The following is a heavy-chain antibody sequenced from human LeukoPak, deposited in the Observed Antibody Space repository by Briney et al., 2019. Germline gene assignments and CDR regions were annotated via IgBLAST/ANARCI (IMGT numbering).Heavy chain of an antibody. CDR3: ARNEGNFRADY. J-gene: IGHJ4*02. CDR2: IRYDGSNK. D-gene: IGHD1-7*01. CDR1: AFTFRSYG. V-gene: IGHV3-30*02. Sequence: GGSLRLSCAASAFTFRSYGMHWVRQAPGKGLDWVAFIRYDGSNKYYGDSVKGRFTISRDNSKNTLYLQMNTLRAEDTAVYYCARNEGNFRADYWGQGTLVTVSS.